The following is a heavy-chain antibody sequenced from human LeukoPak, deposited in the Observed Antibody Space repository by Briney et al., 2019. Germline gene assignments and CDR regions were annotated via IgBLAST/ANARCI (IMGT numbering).Heavy chain of an antibody. V-gene: IGHV1-2*02. D-gene: IGHD3-22*01. J-gene: IGHJ4*02. CDR2: INPNSGGT. CDR1: GYTFTGYY. CDR3: AKGWSTYYYDSSGYLKFDY. Sequence: ASVKVSCKASGYTFTGYYMHWVRQAPGQGLEWMGWINPNSGGTNYAQKFQGRVTMTRDTSISTAYMELSRLRSDDTAVYYCAKGWSTYYYDSSGYLKFDYWGQGTLLTVSS.